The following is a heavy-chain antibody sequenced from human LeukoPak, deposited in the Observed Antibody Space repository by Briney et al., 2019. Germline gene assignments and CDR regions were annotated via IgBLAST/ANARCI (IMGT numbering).Heavy chain of an antibody. D-gene: IGHD1-26*01. V-gene: IGHV4-4*07. CDR2: IYTSGST. Sequence: SETLSLTCTVSGGSISSYYWSWIRQPAGKGLEWIGRIYTSGSTNYNPSLKSRVTMSVDTSKNQFSLKLSSVTAADTAVYYCARDWELLPEGYYYYMDVRGKGTTVTVSS. CDR3: ARDWELLPEGYYYYMDV. J-gene: IGHJ6*03. CDR1: GGSISSYY.